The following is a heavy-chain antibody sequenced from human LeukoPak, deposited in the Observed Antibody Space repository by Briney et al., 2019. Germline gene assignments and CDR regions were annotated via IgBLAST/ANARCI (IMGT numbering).Heavy chain of an antibody. CDR3: ARHTFYYYDSSGYYERPFDF. D-gene: IGHD3-22*01. V-gene: IGHV4-59*08. Sequence: SETLSLTCTVSGGSSSSHYWSWIRQPPGKGLEWIGYVYYSGNTNYNPSLKSRVSISLDTSKNQFSLTLSSVTAADTAVFYCARHTFYYYDSSGYYERPFDFWGQGTLVTVSS. CDR1: GGSSSSHY. CDR2: VYYSGNT. J-gene: IGHJ4*02.